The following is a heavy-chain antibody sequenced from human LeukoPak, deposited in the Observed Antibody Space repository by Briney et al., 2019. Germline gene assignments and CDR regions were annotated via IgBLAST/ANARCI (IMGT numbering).Heavy chain of an antibody. J-gene: IGHJ4*02. CDR2: IDPNSGGT. D-gene: IGHD3-10*01. CDR3: AREYYYGSGNYYNRIDY. CDR1: GYTFTSNY. V-gene: IGHV1-2*02. Sequence: ASVKVSCKAFGYTFTSNYMHWVRQAPGQGLEWMGWIDPNSGGTNYAQKFQGRVTMTRDTSISTAYMVLNRLRSDDTAVYYCAREYYYGSGNYYNRIDYWGQGTLVTVSS.